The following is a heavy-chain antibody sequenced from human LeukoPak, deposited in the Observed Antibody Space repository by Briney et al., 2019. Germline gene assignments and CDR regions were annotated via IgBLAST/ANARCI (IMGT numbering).Heavy chain of an antibody. CDR3: ARGAAAGRYDYYYMDV. CDR2: ISSSSRAI. CDR1: GFTFSSYD. J-gene: IGHJ6*03. D-gene: IGHD6-13*01. V-gene: IGHV3-48*04. Sequence: GGSLRLSCAASGFTFSSYDMNWVRQAPGKGLEWVSYISSSSRAIYYADSVKGRFTISRDNAKNSLYLQMNSLRGEDTAVYYCARGAAAGRYDYYYMDVWGKGTTVTVSS.